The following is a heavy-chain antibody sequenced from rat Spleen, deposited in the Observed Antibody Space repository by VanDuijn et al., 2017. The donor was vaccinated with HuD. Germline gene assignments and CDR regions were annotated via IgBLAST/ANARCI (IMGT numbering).Heavy chain of an antibody. CDR3: ATTPLYYSGDPYYFDY. V-gene: IGHV5-19*01. CDR1: GFILNNYG. D-gene: IGHD1-1*01. J-gene: IGHJ2*01. Sequence: EVQLVESGGGLVQPGRSLKLSCAASGFILNNYGMHWIRQAPTKGLEWVASISPSGGSTFYRDSVKCRFTISRDIAKSILYLQMDSLRSEDTATYYCATTPLYYSGDPYYFDYWGQGVMVTVSS. CDR2: ISPSGGST.